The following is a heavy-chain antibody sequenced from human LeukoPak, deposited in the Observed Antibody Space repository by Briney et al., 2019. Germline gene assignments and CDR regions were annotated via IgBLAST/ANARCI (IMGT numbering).Heavy chain of an antibody. D-gene: IGHD5-12*01. CDR1: GFSFSDAW. J-gene: IGHJ4*02. CDR3: ARGPSGYHNS. Sequence: GGSLRLSCAAYGFSFSDAWMSWVRQAQGKGLEWDSLILSGGSTYSADTVKGGFTISRDNSKNTLYLQMNSRRAEKPPVYSCARGPSGYHNSGGQGSLVGVSS. CDR2: ILSGGST. V-gene: IGHV3-66*01.